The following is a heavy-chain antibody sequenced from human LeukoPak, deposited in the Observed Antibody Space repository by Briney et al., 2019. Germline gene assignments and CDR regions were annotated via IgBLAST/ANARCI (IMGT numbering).Heavy chain of an antibody. J-gene: IGHJ5*02. Sequence: SETLSLTCAVYGGSFSGYYWSWIRQPPGKGLEWIGEINHSGGTNYNPSLKSRVTISVDTSKNQFSLKLSSVTAADTAVYYCAGGLITLTVTTYWFDPWGQGTLVTVSS. V-gene: IGHV4-34*01. CDR2: INHSGGT. CDR3: AGGLITLTVTTYWFDP. D-gene: IGHD4-17*01. CDR1: GGSFSGYY.